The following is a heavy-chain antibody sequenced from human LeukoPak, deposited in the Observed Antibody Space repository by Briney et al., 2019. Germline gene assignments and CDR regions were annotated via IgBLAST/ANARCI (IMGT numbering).Heavy chain of an antibody. CDR2: ISGSGGSP. V-gene: IGHV3-23*01. D-gene: IGHD2-8*02. Sequence: TGGSLRLSCAASGFTFSNFAMNWVRQAPGKGLQWVSGISGSGGSPYYEDSVKGRFTISRDNSKNTVHLQMNSLRAEDTAVYYCARTTYCSGGVCYPFDYWGQGTLVTVSS. CDR1: GFTFSNFA. CDR3: ARTTYCSGGVCYPFDY. J-gene: IGHJ4*02.